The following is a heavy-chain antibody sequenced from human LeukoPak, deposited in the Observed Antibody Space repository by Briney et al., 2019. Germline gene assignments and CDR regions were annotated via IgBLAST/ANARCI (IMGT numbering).Heavy chain of an antibody. J-gene: IGHJ4*02. CDR1: GFTVSSNY. V-gene: IGHV3-53*01. CDR2: IYSGGST. D-gene: IGHD6-19*01. Sequence: PGGSLRLSCAASGFTVSSNYMSWVRQAPGKGLEWVSVIYSGGSTYYADSVKGRFTISRDNSKNTLYLQMNSLRAEDTAVYYCARELQCSSGWGRAGGCFDYWGQGTLVTVSS. CDR3: ARELQCSSGWGRAGGCFDY.